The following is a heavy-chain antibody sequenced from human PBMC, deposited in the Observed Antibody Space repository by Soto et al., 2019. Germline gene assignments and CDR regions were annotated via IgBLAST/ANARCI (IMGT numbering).Heavy chain of an antibody. CDR2: IFYGGST. CDR3: ARGAADTAMVDS. J-gene: IGHJ4*02. Sequence: SETLSLTCTVSGGSIRSCYWTWIRQPPGKGLEWLGYIFYGGSTFYNPSLKSRVTISIHTSKSQFSLQLTSVTAADTAVYYCARGAADTAMVDSWGQGTLVTVSS. D-gene: IGHD5-18*01. V-gene: IGHV4-59*01. CDR1: GGSIRSCY.